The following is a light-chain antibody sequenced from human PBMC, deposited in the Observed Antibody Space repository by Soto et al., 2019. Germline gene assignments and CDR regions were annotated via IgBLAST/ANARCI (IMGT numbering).Light chain of an antibody. CDR2: EVS. J-gene: IGLJ2*01. CDR1: SSDVGGYNY. V-gene: IGLV2-14*01. CDR3: SSYTSSSTLV. Sequence: QSALTQPASVSGSPGQSITISCTGTSSDVGGYNYVSWYQQHPGKAPKLMIYEVSNRPSGVSNRFSGSKSGNTASLTIAGLQADDEADYCCSSYTSSSTLVFGGGTKLTVL.